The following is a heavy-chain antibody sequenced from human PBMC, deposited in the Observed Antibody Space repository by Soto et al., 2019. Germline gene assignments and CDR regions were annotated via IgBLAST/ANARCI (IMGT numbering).Heavy chain of an antibody. CDR3: ARDHWNDGTDYYYGMDV. Sequence: QVQLVESGGGVVQPGRSLRLSCAASGFTFSSYGMHWVRQAPGKGLEWVAVIWYDGSNKYYADSVKGRFTISRDNSKNXXYLQMNSLRAEDTAVYYCARDHWNDGTDYYYGMDVWGQGTTVTVSS. CDR2: IWYDGSNK. J-gene: IGHJ6*02. V-gene: IGHV3-33*01. D-gene: IGHD1-1*01. CDR1: GFTFSSYG.